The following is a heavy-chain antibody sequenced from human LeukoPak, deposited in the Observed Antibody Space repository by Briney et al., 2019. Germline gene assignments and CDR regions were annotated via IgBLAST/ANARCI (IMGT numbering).Heavy chain of an antibody. CDR2: MNPNSGNT. J-gene: IGHJ3*02. Sequence: GASVKVSCKASGDTFIINDINWVRQATGQGLEWMGWMNPNSGNTGYAQKFQGGVTMTRNISITTAYMELTDLRSEDTAVYYCARVTAAGTWTFDIWGQGTTVTVSS. CDR3: ARVTAAGTWTFDI. CDR1: GDTFIIND. D-gene: IGHD6-13*01. V-gene: IGHV1-8*02.